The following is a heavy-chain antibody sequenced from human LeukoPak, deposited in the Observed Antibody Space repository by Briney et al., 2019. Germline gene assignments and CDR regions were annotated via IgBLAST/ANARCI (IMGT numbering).Heavy chain of an antibody. J-gene: IGHJ3*02. CDR2: ISYDGSNK. D-gene: IGHD1-7*01. V-gene: IGHV3-30*18. CDR1: GFTFSSYG. CDR3: ANGIHRGGTGATTDGSNAFDI. Sequence: GGSLRLSCAASGFTFSSYGMHWVRQAPGKGLEWVAVISYDGSNKYYADSVKGRFTISRDNSKNTLYLQMNSLRAEDTAVYYCANGIHRGGTGATTDGSNAFDIWGQGTMVTVSS.